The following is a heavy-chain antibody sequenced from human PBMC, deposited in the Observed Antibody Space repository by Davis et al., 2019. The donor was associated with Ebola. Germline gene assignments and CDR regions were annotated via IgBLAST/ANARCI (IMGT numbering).Heavy chain of an antibody. J-gene: IGHJ4*02. CDR3: ARWSILGQ. CDR2: ISSGSFTI. CDR1: GSTFSRYS. D-gene: IGHD3-3*01. Sequence: PAGSLRLSCAASGSTFSRYSMNWVRQAPGKGLEWFAFISSGSFTIHYADSVKGRFTISRDNAKNSLFLQMNSLRDEDTAVYYCARWSILGQWGQGTLVTVSS. V-gene: IGHV3-48*02.